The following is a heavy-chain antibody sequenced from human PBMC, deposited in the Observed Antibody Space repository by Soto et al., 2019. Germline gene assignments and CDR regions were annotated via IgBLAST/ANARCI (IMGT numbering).Heavy chain of an antibody. Sequence: SETLSLTCTVSGGSISSGGYYWSWIRQHPGKGLEWIGYIYYSGSTYYNPSLKSRVTISVDTSKNQFSLKLSSVTAADTAVYYCARDLRVAARGNWFDPWGQGTLVTVSS. CDR1: GGSISSGGYY. J-gene: IGHJ5*02. CDR3: ARDLRVAARGNWFDP. V-gene: IGHV4-31*03. D-gene: IGHD6-6*01. CDR2: IYYSGST.